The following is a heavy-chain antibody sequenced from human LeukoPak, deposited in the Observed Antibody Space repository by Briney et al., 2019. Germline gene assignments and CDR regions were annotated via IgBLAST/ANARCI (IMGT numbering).Heavy chain of an antibody. J-gene: IGHJ4*02. D-gene: IGHD6-13*01. CDR3: ARDLTQLALFDY. CDR2: IWYDGSNK. CDR1: GFTFSNYG. Sequence: GGSLRLSCAASGFTFSNYGMHWVRQAPGKGLEWVAVIWYDGSNKYYADSVKGRFTLSRDNTKNTLFLQMNSLRPEDTAVYFCARDLTQLALFDYWGQGTLVTVSS. V-gene: IGHV3-33*01.